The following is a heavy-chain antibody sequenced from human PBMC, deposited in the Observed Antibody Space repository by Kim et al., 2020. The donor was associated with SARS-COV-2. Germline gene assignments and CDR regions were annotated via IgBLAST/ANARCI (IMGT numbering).Heavy chain of an antibody. CDR2: INSGGSST. V-gene: IGHV3-74*01. Sequence: GGSLRLSCAASGFTFSSYWMHWVRQAPGKGLEWVSRINSGGSSTNYADSVKGRFTISRDNAKNTLYLQMNSLRAEDTAVYYCARDAESWYYFCCWCEW. CDR3: ARDAESWYYFCC. D-gene: IGHD2-15*01. CDR1: GFTFSSYW. J-gene: IGHJ4*03.